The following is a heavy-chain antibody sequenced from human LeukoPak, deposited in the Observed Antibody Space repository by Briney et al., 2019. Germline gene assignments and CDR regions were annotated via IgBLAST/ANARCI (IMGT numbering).Heavy chain of an antibody. CDR2: IKSDGSVT. D-gene: IGHD2-2*03. CDR3: ALDINGDLFHL. J-gene: IGHJ5*02. CDR1: GFSFSTYW. V-gene: IGHV3-74*01. Sequence: GGSLRLSCAPSGFSFSTYWMHWVRQAPRKGLGWVSSIKSDGSVTSYADAVNGRFSLSADNAKNTQYLQMNSLRAEDTAMYYCALDINGDLFHLWGQGTPVTVSS.